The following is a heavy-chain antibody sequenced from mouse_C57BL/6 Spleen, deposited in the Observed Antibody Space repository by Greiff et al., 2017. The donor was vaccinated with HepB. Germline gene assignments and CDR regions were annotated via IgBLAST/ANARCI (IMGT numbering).Heavy chain of an antibody. CDR1: GYTFTSYW. D-gene: IGHD2-1*01. Sequence: QVQLQQPGTELVKPGASVKLSCKASGYTFTSYWMHWVKQRPGQGLEWIGNINPSNGGTNYNEKCKSKATLTVDKSSSTAYMQLSSLTSDDSAVYYCARHYGNSYAMDYWGQGTSVTVSS. CDR3: ARHYGNSYAMDY. J-gene: IGHJ4*01. V-gene: IGHV1-53*01. CDR2: INPSNGGT.